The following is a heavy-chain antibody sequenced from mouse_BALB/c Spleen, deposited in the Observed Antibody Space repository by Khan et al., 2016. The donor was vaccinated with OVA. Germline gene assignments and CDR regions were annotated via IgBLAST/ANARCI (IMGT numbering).Heavy chain of an antibody. J-gene: IGHJ4*01. CDR3: AREFQYHGSRGAQDY. V-gene: IGHV1-4*01. D-gene: IGHD1-1*01. Sequence: QVQLQQSGAELARPGASVKMSCKASGYTFTSYSMHWIKQRPGQGLEWIGNINPSNGYTNHNQKFRDKATLTADKSSSTAYMQLSSLTSEDSAVYYCAREFQYHGSRGAQDYWGQGTSVTVSS. CDR1: GYTFTSYS. CDR2: INPSNGYT.